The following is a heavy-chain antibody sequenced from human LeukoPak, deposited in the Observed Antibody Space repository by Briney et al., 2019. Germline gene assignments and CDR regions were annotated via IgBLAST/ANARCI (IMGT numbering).Heavy chain of an antibody. Sequence: GGSLKLSCAASGFTFSSYAMSWVRQAPGQGLEWVSSISGSGGSTYYADSVKGRFTISRDNSKNTLYLQMNSLRAEDTAVYYCAKWGGSPFGYWGQGTLVTVSS. V-gene: IGHV3-23*01. D-gene: IGHD3-16*01. J-gene: IGHJ4*02. CDR3: AKWGGSPFGY. CDR1: GFTFSSYA. CDR2: ISGSGGST.